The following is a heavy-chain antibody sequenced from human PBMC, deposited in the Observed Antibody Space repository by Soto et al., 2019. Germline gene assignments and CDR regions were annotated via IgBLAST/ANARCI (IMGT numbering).Heavy chain of an antibody. CDR2: ISGGGETT. D-gene: IGHD3-10*01. CDR1: GFTFNNYA. CDR3: AKGRGGSGSLTPRVDF. J-gene: IGHJ4*02. Sequence: EVQLLESGGGLVQPGGSLRLSCAASGFTFNNYAMTWVRQAPGKGLEWVSAISGGGETTSYADSVKGRFTVSRDGSKNTLYLQMSSMSAEDTALYYCAKGRGGSGSLTPRVDFWGQGTLVTVSS. V-gene: IGHV3-23*01.